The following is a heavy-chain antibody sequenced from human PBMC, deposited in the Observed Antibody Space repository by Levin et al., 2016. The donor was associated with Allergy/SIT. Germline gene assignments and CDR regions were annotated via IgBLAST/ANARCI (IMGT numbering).Heavy chain of an antibody. CDR2: ISSSGSSI. Sequence: GGSLRLSCAASGFTFSDYYMTWIRQAPGKGLEWVAYISSSGSSIYHADSVKGRFTISRDNSKNTLYLQMNSLRVEDTAVYYCARELIGKGFDYWGQGTLVTVSS. V-gene: IGHV3-11*04. CDR1: GFTFSDYY. CDR3: ARELIGKGFDY. D-gene: IGHD3-10*01. J-gene: IGHJ4*02.